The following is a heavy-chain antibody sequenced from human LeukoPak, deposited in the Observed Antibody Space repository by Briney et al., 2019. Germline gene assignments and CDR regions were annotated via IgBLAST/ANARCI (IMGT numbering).Heavy chain of an antibody. CDR3: AKANWVSNADAVW. V-gene: IGHV3-23*01. CDR2: IRGGGAT. Sequence: PGGSLRLSCAASGFSFSNYAMSSVRQAPARGPAWVSSIRGGGATFYADSVKGRFTLSRDDSRNMVYLQLNKLRVEDTAIYYCAKANWVSNADAVWWGQGTQVTVSS. D-gene: IGHD1-1*01. J-gene: IGHJ4*02. CDR1: GFSFSNYA.